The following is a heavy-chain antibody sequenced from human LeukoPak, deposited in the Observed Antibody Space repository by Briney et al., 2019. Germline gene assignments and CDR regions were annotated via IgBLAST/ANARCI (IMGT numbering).Heavy chain of an antibody. CDR2: INPNSGGT. V-gene: IGHV1-2*02. CDR1: GYTFTGYY. J-gene: IGHJ6*02. D-gene: IGHD3-16*02. CDR3: ASYDHVWGSYRYSTSPNYYGMDV. Sequence: ASVKVSCKASGYTFTGYYMHWVRQAPGQGLEWMGWINPNSGGTNYAQKFQGRVTMTRDTSISTAYMELSRLRSDDTAVYYCASYDHVWGSYRYSTSPNYYGMDVWGQGTTVTVSS.